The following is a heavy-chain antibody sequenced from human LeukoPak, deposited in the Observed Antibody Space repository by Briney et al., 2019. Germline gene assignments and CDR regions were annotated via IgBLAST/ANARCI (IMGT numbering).Heavy chain of an antibody. D-gene: IGHD6-6*01. V-gene: IGHV3-53*01. J-gene: IGHJ4*02. Sequence: GGSLRLSCAASGFTVSSTYMSWVRQAPGKGLEWVSVIYSGGSTYYADSVKGRFTISRDNSKNTLYLQMNSLRAEDTAVYYCARDRLYSSSAEDYWGQGTLVTVSS. CDR2: IYSGGST. CDR1: GFTVSSTY. CDR3: ARDRLYSSSAEDY.